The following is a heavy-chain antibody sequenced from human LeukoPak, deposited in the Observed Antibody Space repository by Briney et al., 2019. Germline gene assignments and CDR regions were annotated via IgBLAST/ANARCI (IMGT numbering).Heavy chain of an antibody. CDR3: ARDAQRGFDYSNSLQY. CDR1: GFTFSNYW. V-gene: IGHV3-33*08. D-gene: IGHD4-11*01. J-gene: IGHJ4*02. Sequence: GGSLRLSCAASGFTFSNYWMSWVRQAPGKGLEWVSVIWSDGTNKYYAASVKGRFTISRDDFDKTVYLQMSSLRPDDTGVYYCARDAQRGFDYSNSLQYWGQGTPVTVST. CDR2: IWSDGTNK.